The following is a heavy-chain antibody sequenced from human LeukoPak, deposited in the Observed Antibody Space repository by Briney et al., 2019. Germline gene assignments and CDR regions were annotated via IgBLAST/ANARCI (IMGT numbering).Heavy chain of an antibody. Sequence: PSETLSLTCTVSGGSISSSSNYWGWIRQPPGKGLEWIGSIYNRGSTYYNPSLKSRLTISVDTSKNQFSLKLSSVTAADTAMYYCARDGLRRSPTPYCGGDCPLDYWGQGTLVSVSS. V-gene: IGHV4-39*02. CDR1: GGSISSSSNY. J-gene: IGHJ4*02. CDR2: IYNRGST. D-gene: IGHD2-21*02. CDR3: ARDGLRRSPTPYCGGDCPLDY.